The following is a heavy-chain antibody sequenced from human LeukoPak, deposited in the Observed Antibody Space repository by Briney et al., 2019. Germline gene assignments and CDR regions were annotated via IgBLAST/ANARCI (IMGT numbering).Heavy chain of an antibody. V-gene: IGHV1-24*01. CDR3: ARVRYYGSGAGQYWYFDL. CDR2: FDPEDGET. D-gene: IGHD3-10*01. J-gene: IGHJ2*01. Sequence: ASVKVSCKVSGYTLTELSMHWVRQAPGKGLEWMGVFDPEDGETIYAQKFQGRVTITADESTSTSYMELSSLRSEDTAVYYCARVRYYGSGAGQYWYFDLWGRGTLVTVSS. CDR1: GYTLTELS.